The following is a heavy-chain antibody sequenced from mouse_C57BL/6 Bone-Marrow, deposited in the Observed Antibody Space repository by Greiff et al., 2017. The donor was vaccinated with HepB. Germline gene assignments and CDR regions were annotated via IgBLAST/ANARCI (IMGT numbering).Heavy chain of an antibody. V-gene: IGHV3-3*01. CDR2: TFYSGIT. J-gene: IGHJ1*03. CDR3: ARAAISAGYFDV. Sequence: EVQLQQSGPSLVRPSQTLSLTCTVTGFSINSDCYWIWIRQFPGNKLEYIGYTFYSGITYYNPSLESRTYITRDTSKNQFSLKLSSVTTEDTATYYCARAAISAGYFDVWGTGTTVTVSS. CDR1: GFSINSDCY.